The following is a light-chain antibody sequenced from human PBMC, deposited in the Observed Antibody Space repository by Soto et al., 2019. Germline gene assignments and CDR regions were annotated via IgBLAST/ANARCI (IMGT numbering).Light chain of an antibody. V-gene: IGLV8-61*01. CDR2: NTY. CDR3: VLYMGSGISV. Sequence: QAVVTQEPSFSVSPGGTVTLTCGLSSGSVSTSYYPSWYQQTPGQAPRTLIYNTYTRSSGVPDRFSASILGDKAALTITGAQADDESDHYCVLYMGSGISVFGGGTQLTVL. J-gene: IGLJ2*01. CDR1: SGSVSTSYY.